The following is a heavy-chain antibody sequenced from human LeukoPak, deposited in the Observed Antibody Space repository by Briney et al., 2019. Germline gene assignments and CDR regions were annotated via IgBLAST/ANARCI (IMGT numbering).Heavy chain of an antibody. CDR3: TSGGMYYYYYMDV. CDR2: IRSKANSYAT. Sequence: GGSLRLSCAASGFTFSGSAMQWVRQASGKGLEWVGRIRSKANSYATAYAASVKGRFTISRDDSKNTAYLQMNSLKTDDTAVYYCTSGGMYYYYYMDVWGKGTTVTVSS. CDR1: GFTFSGSA. J-gene: IGHJ6*03. V-gene: IGHV3-73*01.